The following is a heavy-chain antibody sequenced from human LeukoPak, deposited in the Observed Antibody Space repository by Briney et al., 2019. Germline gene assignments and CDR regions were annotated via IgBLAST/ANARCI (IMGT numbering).Heavy chain of an antibody. CDR1: GYIFTDYY. D-gene: IGHD6-19*01. J-gene: IGHJ4*02. CDR2: INPNSGGT. Sequence: ASVKVSCKASGYIFTDYYMYWVRQAPGQGPEWMGWINPNSGGTNCAQKFQGRVTMTRDTSISTAYMELSRLRSDDTAVYYCARAPYSSGWADYWGQGTLVTVSS. V-gene: IGHV1-2*02. CDR3: ARAPYSSGWADY.